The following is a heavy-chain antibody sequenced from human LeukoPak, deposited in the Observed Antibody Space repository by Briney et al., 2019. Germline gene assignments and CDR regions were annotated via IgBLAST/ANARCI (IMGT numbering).Heavy chain of an antibody. V-gene: IGHV4-4*02. D-gene: IGHD4-17*01. J-gene: IGHJ4*02. CDR1: GGFISSSNW. CDR3: ARDFGDYETKGFDY. CDR2: IYHSGST. Sequence: SETLSLTCAVSGGFISSSNWWSWVRQPPGKGLEWIGEIYHSGSTYYNPSLKSRVTISVDTSKNQFSLKLSSVTAADTAVYYCARDFGDYETKGFDYWGQGTLVTVSS.